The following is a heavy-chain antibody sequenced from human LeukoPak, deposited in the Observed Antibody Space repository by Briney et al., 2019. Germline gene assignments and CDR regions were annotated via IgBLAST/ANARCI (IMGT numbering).Heavy chain of an antibody. CDR2: IYYSGST. CDR1: GGSISSYY. J-gene: IGHJ5*02. V-gene: IGHV4-59*08. CDR3: ARPRCSGWHWFDL. Sequence: PSETLSLTCTVSGGSISSYYWSWIRQPPGKGLEWIGYIYYSGSTNYNPSLKSRVTISVDTSKNQFSLKLSSVTAADTAVYYCARPRCSGWHWFDLWGQGTLVTVSS. D-gene: IGHD6-19*01.